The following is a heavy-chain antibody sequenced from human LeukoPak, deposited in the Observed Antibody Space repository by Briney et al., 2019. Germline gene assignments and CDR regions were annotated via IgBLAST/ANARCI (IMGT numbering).Heavy chain of an antibody. Sequence: SETLSLTCAVYGGSFSGYYWSWIRQPPGKGLEWIGEINHSGSTNYNPSLKSRVTISIDKSKNQFFLNLSSVTAADTAVYYCARSWGEDYWGQGTLVTVSS. CDR2: INHSGST. J-gene: IGHJ4*02. CDR1: GGSFSGYY. D-gene: IGHD3-16*01. CDR3: ARSWGEDY. V-gene: IGHV4-34*01.